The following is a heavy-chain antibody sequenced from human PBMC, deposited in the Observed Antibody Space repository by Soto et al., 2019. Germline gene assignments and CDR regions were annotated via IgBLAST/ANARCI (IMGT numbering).Heavy chain of an antibody. CDR3: AKKSLGLLTLPALYCLDY. J-gene: IGHJ4*02. Sequence: EVQLLESGGGLVQPGGSLRLSCAASGFTFGNYAFSWVRQAPGKGLEWVSVISGGGDATYYPDSVKGRFTTSRDNSKQRVLLQLNSLSHEDTAVSYCAKKSLGLLTLPALYCLDYGGQGTLVTVSS. V-gene: IGHV3-23*01. CDR1: GFTFGNYA. CDR2: ISGGGDAT. D-gene: IGHD7-27*01.